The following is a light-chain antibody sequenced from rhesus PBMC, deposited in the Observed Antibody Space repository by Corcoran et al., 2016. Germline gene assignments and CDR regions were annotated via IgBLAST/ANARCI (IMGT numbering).Light chain of an antibody. CDR1: ENVNNY. CDR3: QHSYGTPMFS. J-gene: IGKJ2*01. V-gene: IGKV1-74*01. Sequence: DIQMTQSPSSLSASVGDRVTITCRASENVNNYLHWYQQKPGKAPKLLIYKASTLQSGVPSRFSGSGSGTDFTLTISSLRPEDFATYYCQHSYGTPMFSFGQGTKVEIK. CDR2: KAS.